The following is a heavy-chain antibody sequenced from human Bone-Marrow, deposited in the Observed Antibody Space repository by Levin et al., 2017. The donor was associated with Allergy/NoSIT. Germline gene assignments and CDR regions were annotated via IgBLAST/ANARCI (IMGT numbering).Heavy chain of an antibody. CDR2: IHSGGTT. CDR1: GFSISTTY. J-gene: IGHJ6*02. D-gene: IGHD3-10*01. CDR3: GREDSHMENYGSGTYYNYYGMDL. V-gene: IGHV3-53*01. Sequence: PGESLKISCAASGFSISTTYMSWVRQAPRKGLEWVSVIHSGGTTHYADSVKGRFIVSRDTSKNTVYLQMNSLRPEDTAVYYCGREDSHMENYGSGTYYNYYGMDLWGQGTTVTVSS.